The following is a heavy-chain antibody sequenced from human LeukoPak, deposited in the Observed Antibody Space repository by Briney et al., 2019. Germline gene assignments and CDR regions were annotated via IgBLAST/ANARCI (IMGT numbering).Heavy chain of an antibody. CDR2: IYPGDSDT. D-gene: IGHD2-21*02. CDR1: GYSFTSYW. Sequence: GESLKISCKGSGYSFTSYWIGWVRQMPGKGLEWMGIIYPGDSDTRYSPSFQGQVTISADKSISTAYLQWSSLKASDTAMYYCARCGGDCQKYDAFDIWGQGTVVTVSS. J-gene: IGHJ3*02. CDR3: ARCGGDCQKYDAFDI. V-gene: IGHV5-51*01.